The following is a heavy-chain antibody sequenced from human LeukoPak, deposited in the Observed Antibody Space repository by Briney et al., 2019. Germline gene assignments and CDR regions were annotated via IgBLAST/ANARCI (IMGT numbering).Heavy chain of an antibody. J-gene: IGHJ3*02. V-gene: IGHV3-72*01. CDR3: ARGRWELDAFDI. D-gene: IGHD4-23*01. CDR2: TRNKANSYTT. Sequence: GGSLRLSCAASGFTFSDHYMDWVRQAPGKGLEWVGRTRNKANSYTTEYAASVKGRFTISRDDSKNSLYLQMNSLKTEDTAVYYCARGRWELDAFDIWGKGTMVTVSS. CDR1: GFTFSDHY.